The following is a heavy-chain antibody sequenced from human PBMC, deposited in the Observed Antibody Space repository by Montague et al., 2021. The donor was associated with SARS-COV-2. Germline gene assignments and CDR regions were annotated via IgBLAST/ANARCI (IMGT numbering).Heavy chain of an antibody. J-gene: IGHJ5*02. CDR2: ISYTGST. V-gene: IGHV4-39*01. D-gene: IGHD1-26*01. CDR3: ARLYIQKTLVGASRSRWFDP. Sequence: SETLSLTCSVSGDSMSGSNSYWGWIRQPPGKGLESIGSISYTGSTSYNASLESRVTMSVDTSKNEFSLRLSSVTASDTAVYYCARLYIQKTLVGASRSRWFDPWGQGTLVTVSS. CDR1: GDSMSGSNSY.